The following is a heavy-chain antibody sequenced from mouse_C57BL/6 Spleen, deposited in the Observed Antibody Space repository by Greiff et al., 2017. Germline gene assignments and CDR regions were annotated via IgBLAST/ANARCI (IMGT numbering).Heavy chain of an antibody. D-gene: IGHD1-1*01. CDR3: GRPTTGPSFAY. V-gene: IGHV8-8*01. CDR2: IWWDDDK. J-gene: IGHJ3*01. Sequence: QVTLKVSGPGILQPSQTLSLTCSFSGFSLSTFGMGVGWIRQPSGKGLEWLAHIWWDDDKYYNPALKSRLSIFKDTSKNQVLLKIANVDTADTATYYCGRPTTGPSFAYWGQGTLVTVSA. CDR1: GFSLSTFGMG.